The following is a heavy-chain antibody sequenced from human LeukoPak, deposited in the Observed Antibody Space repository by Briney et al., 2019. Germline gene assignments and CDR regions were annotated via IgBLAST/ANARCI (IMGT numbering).Heavy chain of an antibody. D-gene: IGHD5-18*01. CDR2: ISGSGGST. CDR1: GFTFSSYA. V-gene: IGHV3-23*01. Sequence: GGSLRLSCAASGFTFSSYAMSWVRQAPGKGLEWVSAISGSGGSTYNADSVKGRFTISRDNSKNTLYLQMNSLRAEDTAVYYCAKDRGYSYGYDAFDIWGQGTMVTVSS. CDR3: AKDRGYSYGYDAFDI. J-gene: IGHJ3*02.